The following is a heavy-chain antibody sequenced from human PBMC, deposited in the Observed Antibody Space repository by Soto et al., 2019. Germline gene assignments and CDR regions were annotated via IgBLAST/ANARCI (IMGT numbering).Heavy chain of an antibody. CDR1: GGSISAAGDS. D-gene: IGHD3-10*01. J-gene: IGHJ5*02. V-gene: IGHV4-30-2*01. CDR3: ARAQFYSGSGRYNNLMFDP. Sequence: PSVTLSLTCAVSGGSISAAGDSWSWIRQPPGGGLEWTGYIYHSGTFLYNPSLKTRLTMSLDRSNNQFSLTLNSVTAADTAVYYCARAQFYSGSGRYNNLMFDPWGQGTQVTVSP. CDR2: IYHSGTF.